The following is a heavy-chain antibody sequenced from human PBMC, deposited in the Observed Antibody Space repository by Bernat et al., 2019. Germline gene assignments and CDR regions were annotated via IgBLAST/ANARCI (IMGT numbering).Heavy chain of an antibody. Sequence: EVQLLESGGGLVQPGGSLRLSCAASGFTFSSYAMSWVRQAPGKGLEWVSAISGSGGSTYYADSVKGRFTISRDNSKNTLYLQMNSLRAEDTAVYYCASHCGGDCYAAWVDYWGQGTLVTVSS. CDR2: ISGSGGST. D-gene: IGHD2-21*02. CDR1: GFTFSSYA. CDR3: ASHCGGDCYAAWVDY. J-gene: IGHJ4*02. V-gene: IGHV3-23*01.